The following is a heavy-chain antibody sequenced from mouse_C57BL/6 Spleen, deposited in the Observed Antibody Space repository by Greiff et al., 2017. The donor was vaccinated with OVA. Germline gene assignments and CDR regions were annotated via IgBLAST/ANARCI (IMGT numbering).Heavy chain of an antibody. D-gene: IGHD4-1*01. CDR1: GFTFSSYA. J-gene: IGHJ2*01. CDR2: ISDGGSYT. Sequence: EVKLMESGGGLVKPGGSLKLSCAASGFTFSSYAMSWVRQTPEKRLEWVATISDGGSYTSYPDNVKGRFTISRDNAKNNLYLQMSHLKSEDTAMYYCARGDELGRRDYFDYWGQGTTLTVSS. V-gene: IGHV5-4*03. CDR3: ARGDELGRRDYFDY.